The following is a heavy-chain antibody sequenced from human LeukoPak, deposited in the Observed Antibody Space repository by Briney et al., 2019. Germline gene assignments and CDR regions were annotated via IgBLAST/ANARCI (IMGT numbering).Heavy chain of an antibody. CDR2: LSHSGAT. D-gene: IGHD2/OR15-2a*01. CDR3: ARVGCSNSHYDF. Sequence: LPETLSLTCTVSGSSITSVSYWAWIRQTPEKGLEWIGSLSHSGATYYNPSLTSRLSTSVDTSNNRFSLTLRSVTAADTAVYYCARVGCSNSHYDFWGPGTLVTVSS. CDR1: GSSITSVSY. V-gene: IGHV4-38-2*02. J-gene: IGHJ4*02.